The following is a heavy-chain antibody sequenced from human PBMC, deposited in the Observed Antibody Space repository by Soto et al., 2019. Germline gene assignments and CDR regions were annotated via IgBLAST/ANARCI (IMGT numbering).Heavy chain of an antibody. CDR1: GFTFNNYW. Sequence: EVQLVESGGGLVQPGGSLRLSCAASGFTFNNYWIHWVRKAPGKGPMWVSRINGDGTTTNYADSVKGRFAISRDNAKNTVYLQMNRLRAEDTALYYCARGVRGHYGKDVWGQGTTVTISS. V-gene: IGHV3-74*01. J-gene: IGHJ6*02. D-gene: IGHD3-10*01. CDR2: INGDGTTT. CDR3: ARGVRGHYGKDV.